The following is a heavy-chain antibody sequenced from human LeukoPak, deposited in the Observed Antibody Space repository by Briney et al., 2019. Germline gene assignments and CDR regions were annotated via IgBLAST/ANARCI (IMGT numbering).Heavy chain of an antibody. J-gene: IGHJ4*02. CDR1: GFTFHDYA. CDR2: ISWNSGTI. Sequence: GGSLRLSCAASGFTFHDYAMHWVRQVPGKGLEWVSGISWNSGTIGYADSVKGRFTISRDNGKKSLFLQMNSLRAEDTALYYCSKDTRDILTGYYNTEFDYWGQGTLVTVSS. V-gene: IGHV3-9*01. CDR3: SKDTRDILTGYYNTEFDY. D-gene: IGHD3-9*01.